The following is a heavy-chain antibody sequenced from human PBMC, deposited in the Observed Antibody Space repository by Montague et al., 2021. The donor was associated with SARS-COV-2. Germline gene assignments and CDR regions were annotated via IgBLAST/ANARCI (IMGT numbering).Heavy chain of an antibody. CDR2: IWYDGSHP. Sequence: SLRLSCSASGFDFGSHGFHWVRQAPGKGLEWVAVIWYDGSHPPYXDSVKDRFIISRDNSKNTLYLQLNSLRDEDTAVYFCARGPEGYYYGLDVWGQGTTVTVSS. J-gene: IGHJ6*02. CDR3: ARGPEGYYYGLDV. CDR1: GFDFGSHG. V-gene: IGHV3-33*01.